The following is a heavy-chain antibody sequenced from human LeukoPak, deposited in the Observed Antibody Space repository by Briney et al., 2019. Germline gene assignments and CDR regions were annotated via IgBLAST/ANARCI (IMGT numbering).Heavy chain of an antibody. V-gene: IGHV3-73*01. CDR1: GFTFSGSA. J-gene: IGHJ4*02. CDR3: TRPAKVGATIRDY. Sequence: PGGSLKLSCAASGFTFSGSAMHWVRQASGKGLEWVGRIRSKANSYATAYAASVKGRYTISRDDSKNTAYLQMNSLKTEDTAVYYCTRPAKVGATIRDYWGQGTLVTVSS. CDR2: IRSKANSYAT. D-gene: IGHD1-26*01.